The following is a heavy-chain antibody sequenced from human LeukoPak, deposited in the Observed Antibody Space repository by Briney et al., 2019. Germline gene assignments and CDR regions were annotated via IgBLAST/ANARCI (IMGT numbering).Heavy chain of an antibody. D-gene: IGHD3-22*01. J-gene: IGHJ5*02. CDR2: ISYDGSNK. CDR1: GFTFSSYG. V-gene: IGHV3-30*03. Sequence: PGGSLRLSCAASGFTFSSYGMHWVRQAPGKGLEWVAVISYDGSNKYYADSVKGRFTISRDNSKNTLYLQMNSLRADDTAVYYCARDTNYYDSSGYLPFDPWGQGTLVTVSS. CDR3: ARDTNYYDSSGYLPFDP.